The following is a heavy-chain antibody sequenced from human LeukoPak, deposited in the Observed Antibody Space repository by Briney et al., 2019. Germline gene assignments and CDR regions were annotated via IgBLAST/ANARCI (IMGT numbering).Heavy chain of an antibody. V-gene: IGHV3-23*01. CDR3: AKALRYFDWPDGAFDI. J-gene: IGHJ3*02. Sequence: GGSLRLSCAASGFTFSNYAMNWVRQAPGKGLEWVAFITGSVSGTYYADSVRGRFTISRDNSRNTMYLQMNSLRAEDTAVYYCAKALRYFDWPDGAFDIWGRGTMVTVSS. CDR2: ITGSVSGT. CDR1: GFTFSNYA. D-gene: IGHD3-9*01.